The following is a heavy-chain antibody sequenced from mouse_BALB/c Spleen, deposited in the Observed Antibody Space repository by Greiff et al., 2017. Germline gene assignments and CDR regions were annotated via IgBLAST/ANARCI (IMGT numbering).Heavy chain of an antibody. Sequence: VQLQESGAELARPGASVKLSCKASGYTFTSYWMQWVKQRPGQGLEWIGAIYPGDGDTRYTQKFKGKATLTADKSSSTAYMQLSSLASEDSAVYYCARSWDVYAMDYWGQGTSVTVSS. V-gene: IGHV1-87*01. CDR1: GYTFTSYW. D-gene: IGHD4-1*01. J-gene: IGHJ4*01. CDR3: ARSWDVYAMDY. CDR2: IYPGDGDT.